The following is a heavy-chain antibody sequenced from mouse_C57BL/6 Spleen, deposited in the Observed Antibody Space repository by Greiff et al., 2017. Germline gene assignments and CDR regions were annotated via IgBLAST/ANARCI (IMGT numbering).Heavy chain of an antibody. CDR3: TIITTVVEPSFAY. D-gene: IGHD1-1*01. V-gene: IGHV6-3*01. CDR2: IRLKSDNYAT. Sequence: EVKLMESGGGLVQPGGSMKLSCVASGFTFSNYWMNWVRQSPEKGLEWVAQIRLKSDNYATHYAESVKGRFTISRDDSKSSVYLQMNNLRAEDTGIYYCTIITTVVEPSFAYWGQGTLVTVSA. J-gene: IGHJ3*01. CDR1: GFTFSNYW.